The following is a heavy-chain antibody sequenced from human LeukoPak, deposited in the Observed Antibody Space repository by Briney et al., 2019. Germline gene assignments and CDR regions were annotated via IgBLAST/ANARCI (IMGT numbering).Heavy chain of an antibody. Sequence: VASVKVSCKASGYTFTSYDINWVRQATGQGLEWMGWMNPNSGNTGYAQKFQGRVTMTRNTSISTAYMELSSLRSEDTAVYYCARYIAAADLGHFQHWGQGTLVTVSS. CDR3: ARYIAAADLGHFQH. CDR1: GYTFTSYD. V-gene: IGHV1-8*01. D-gene: IGHD6-13*01. CDR2: MNPNSGNT. J-gene: IGHJ1*01.